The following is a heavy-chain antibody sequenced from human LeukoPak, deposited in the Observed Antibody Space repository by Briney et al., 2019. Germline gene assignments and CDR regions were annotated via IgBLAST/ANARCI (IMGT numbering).Heavy chain of an antibody. CDR1: GFTFSDYY. V-gene: IGHV3-11*06. CDR3: ARDLADYSDY. J-gene: IGHJ4*02. CDR2: ISSSSSYT. D-gene: IGHD2-21*01. Sequence: GGSLRLSCAASGFTFSDYYMSWIRQAPGKGLEWVSYISSSSSYTNYADSVKGRFTISRDNAKNSLYLQMHSLRAEDTAVYYCARDLADYSDYWGQGTLVTVSS.